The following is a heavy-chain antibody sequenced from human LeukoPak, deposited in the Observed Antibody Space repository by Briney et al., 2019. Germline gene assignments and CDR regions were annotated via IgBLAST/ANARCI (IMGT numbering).Heavy chain of an antibody. CDR2: IYYSGST. CDR3: ARRASLTPHGMDV. CDR1: GGSISSSGYF. D-gene: IGHD1-14*01. V-gene: IGHV4-39*01. J-gene: IGHJ6*02. Sequence: PSETLSLTCTVSGGSISSSGYFWVWIRQPPGKGLEWIGSIYYSGSTYYNPSLKSRVTISIDTSKNQFSLKLTSVTAADTAVYYCARRASLTPHGMDVWRQGTTVAVS.